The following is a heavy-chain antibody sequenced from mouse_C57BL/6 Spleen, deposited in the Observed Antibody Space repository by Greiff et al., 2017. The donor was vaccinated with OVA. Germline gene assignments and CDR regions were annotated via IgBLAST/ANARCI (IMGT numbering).Heavy chain of an antibody. Sequence: QVQLQQPGAELVKPGASVKMSCKASGYTFTSYWITWVKQRPGQGLEWIGDIYPGSGSTNYNEKFKSKATLTVDTSSSTAYMQLSSLTSEDSAVSYCASISYVNYEDYAMDYRGQGTSVTVSP. V-gene: IGHV1-55*01. J-gene: IGHJ4*01. CDR2: IYPGSGST. D-gene: IGHD2-1*01. CDR3: ASISYVNYEDYAMDY. CDR1: GYTFTSYW.